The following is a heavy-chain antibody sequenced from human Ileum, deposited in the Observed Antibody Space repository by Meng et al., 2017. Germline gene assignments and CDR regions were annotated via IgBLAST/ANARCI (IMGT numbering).Heavy chain of an antibody. Sequence: GHVRGAGPGWVERSGPLSLTSVVSGDSISSSNWWNWVRQPPGKGLEWIGEIFHTGSTNYNPSLKSRVTISADKSKNQFSLNLSSVTAADTAVYYCATNKNKKIDYWGQGTLVTVSS. CDR1: GDSISSSNW. CDR3: ATNKNKKIDY. J-gene: IGHJ4*02. V-gene: IGHV4-4*02. D-gene: IGHD2/OR15-2a*01. CDR2: IFHTGST.